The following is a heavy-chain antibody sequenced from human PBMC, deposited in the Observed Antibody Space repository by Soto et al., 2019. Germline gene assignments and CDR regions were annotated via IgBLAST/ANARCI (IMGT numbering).Heavy chain of an antibody. CDR3: TRGLAAATSYGMDV. CDR2: ISSRSSYI. Sequence: PGGALRISCAASGFTLSPYTMNWVRQAPGKGLEWVSSISSRSSYIYYADSVKGRFTISRDNAKNSLYLLMNSLRAEDTAVYYCTRGLAAATSYGMDVWGQGNTVTVSS. D-gene: IGHD6-13*01. CDR1: GFTLSPYT. V-gene: IGHV3-21*01. J-gene: IGHJ6*02.